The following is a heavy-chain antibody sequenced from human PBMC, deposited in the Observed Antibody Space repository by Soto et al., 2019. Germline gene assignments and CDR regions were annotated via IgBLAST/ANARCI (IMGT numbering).Heavy chain of an antibody. CDR1: GGSISSYY. J-gene: IGHJ4*02. D-gene: IGHD3-9*01. V-gene: IGHV4-59*01. CDR3: ARGDYDILTGYHFDY. CDR2: IYYSGST. Sequence: ASETLSLTCTVSGGSISSYYWSWIRQPPGKGLEWIGYIYYSGSTNYNPSLKSRVTISVDTSKNQFSLKLSSVTAADTAVYYCARGDYDILTGYHFDYWGQGTLVTVSS.